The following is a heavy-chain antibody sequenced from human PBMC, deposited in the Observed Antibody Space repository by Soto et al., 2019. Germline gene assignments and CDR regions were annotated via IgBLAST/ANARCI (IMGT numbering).Heavy chain of an antibody. CDR3: ARDDVLCDGGRCYGVPLDV. CDR2: IWYDGSNE. Sequence: HPGGSLRLSCAASGFTFSSYGMNWVRQAPGKGLEWVAVIWYDGSNEYYADSVKGRFTITRDNSKDTLYLQMNSLGAEDTAVYYCARDDVLCDGGRCYGVPLDVWGKGTTVTVSS. J-gene: IGHJ6*04. V-gene: IGHV3-33*01. D-gene: IGHD2-15*01. CDR1: GFTFSSYG.